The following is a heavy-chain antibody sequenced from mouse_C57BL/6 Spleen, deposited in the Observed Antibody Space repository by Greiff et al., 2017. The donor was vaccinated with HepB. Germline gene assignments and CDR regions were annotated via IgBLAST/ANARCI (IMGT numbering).Heavy chain of an antibody. Sequence: EVKLVESGGDLVKPGGSLKLSCAASGFTFSSYGMSWVRQTPDKRLEWVATISSGGSYTYYPDSVKGRFTISRDNAKNTLYLQMSSLKSEDTAMYYCARQSDGYYLYWYFDVWGTGTTVTVSS. D-gene: IGHD2-3*01. CDR2: ISSGGSYT. CDR3: ARQSDGYYLYWYFDV. V-gene: IGHV5-6*01. CDR1: GFTFSSYG. J-gene: IGHJ1*03.